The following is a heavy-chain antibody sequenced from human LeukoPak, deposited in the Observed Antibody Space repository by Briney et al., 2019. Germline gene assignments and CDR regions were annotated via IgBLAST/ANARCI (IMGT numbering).Heavy chain of an antibody. D-gene: IGHD5-24*01. CDR3: ARDRGDGYNSGGY. CDR1: GGTFSSYA. V-gene: IGHV1-69*04. CDR2: FIPILGIA. J-gene: IGHJ4*02. Sequence: GSSVKVSCKASGGTFSSYAISWVRQAPGQGLEWMGRFIPILGIANYAQKFQGRVTITADKSTSTAYMELSSLRSEDTAVYYCARDRGDGYNSGGYWGQGTLVTVSS.